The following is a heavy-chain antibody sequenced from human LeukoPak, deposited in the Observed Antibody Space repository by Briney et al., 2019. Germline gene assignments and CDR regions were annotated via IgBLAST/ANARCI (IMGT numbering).Heavy chain of an antibody. CDR2: ISAYNGNT. D-gene: IGHD1-26*01. V-gene: IGHV1-18*01. J-gene: IGHJ5*02. Sequence: ASVKVSCKASGYTLTSYGISWVRQAPGQGLEWMGWISAYNGNTRYAQKLQGRVTMTTDSSTSTAYMELRSLRAEDTAVYYCAKIRLVGANDAYNWIDPWGQGTLVTVSS. CDR3: AKIRLVGANDAYNWIDP. CDR1: GYTLTSYG.